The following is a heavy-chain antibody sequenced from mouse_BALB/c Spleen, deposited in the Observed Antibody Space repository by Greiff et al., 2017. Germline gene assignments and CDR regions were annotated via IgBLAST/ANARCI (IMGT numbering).Heavy chain of an antibody. CDR2: ISCGSSTI. V-gene: IGHV5-17*02. CDR3: ARWGGNYGFDY. CDR1: GFTFSSFG. D-gene: IGHD2-1*01. Sequence: EVKLVESGGGLVQPGGSRKLSCAASGFTFSSFGMHWVRQAPEKGLEWVAYISCGSSTIYYADTVKGRFTISRDNPKNTLFLQMTSLRSEDTAMYYCARWGGNYGFDYWGQGTTLTVSS. J-gene: IGHJ2*01.